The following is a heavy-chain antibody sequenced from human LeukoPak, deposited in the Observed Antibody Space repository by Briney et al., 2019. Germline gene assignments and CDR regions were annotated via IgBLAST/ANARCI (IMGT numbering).Heavy chain of an antibody. CDR1: GFTFSSYA. V-gene: IGHV3-23*01. CDR2: ISGSGGSK. Sequence: PGGSLRLSCAASGFTFSSYAMSWVRQAPGKGLEWVSAISGSGGSKYYADPVKGRFTISRDNSKNTLYLQMNSLSAEATAVYYCVHLGGLGYYQYGMDVWGRGTTVTVSS. J-gene: IGHJ6*01. D-gene: IGHD3/OR15-3a*01. CDR3: VHLGGLGYYQYGMDV.